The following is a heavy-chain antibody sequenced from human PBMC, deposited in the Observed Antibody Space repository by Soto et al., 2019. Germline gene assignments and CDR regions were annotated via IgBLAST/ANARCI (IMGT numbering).Heavy chain of an antibody. CDR3: ARDPSGYYDSSGYPR. CDR2: ISSSSSTI. Sequence: GLPRLSCAAAGYARRCYSMNWVRQAPGKGLEWVSYISSSSSTIYYADSVKGRFTISRDNAKNSLYLQMNRLRAEDTAVYYCARDPSGYYDSSGYPRWGQGTLVTVSS. J-gene: IGHJ4*02. V-gene: IGHV3-48*01. D-gene: IGHD3-22*01. CDR1: GYARRCYS.